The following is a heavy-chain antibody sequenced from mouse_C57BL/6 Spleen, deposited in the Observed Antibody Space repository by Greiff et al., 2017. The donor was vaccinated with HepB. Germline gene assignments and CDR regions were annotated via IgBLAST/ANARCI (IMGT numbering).Heavy chain of an antibody. Sequence: VQLQQSGPELVKPGASVKISCKASGYAFSSSWMNWVKQRPGKGLEWIGRIYPGDGDTNYNGKFKGQATLTADKSSSTAYMQLSSLTSEDSAVYFCARDGYDRTWFAYWGQGTLVTVSA. CDR1: GYAFSSSW. CDR3: ARDGYDRTWFAY. V-gene: IGHV1-82*01. J-gene: IGHJ3*01. D-gene: IGHD2-2*01. CDR2: IYPGDGDT.